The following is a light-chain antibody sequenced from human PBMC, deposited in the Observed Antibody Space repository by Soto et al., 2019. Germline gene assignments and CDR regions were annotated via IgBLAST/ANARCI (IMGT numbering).Light chain of an antibody. CDR2: GAS. Sequence: PGERATLSYRASERISSNFLAWYQQRPGQAPRLLIYGASTRASGIPDRFSGSGSGTDFALTISRLEPEDFAVFYCQQYGTSPFTFGPGTTVEIK. CDR3: QQYGTSPFT. V-gene: IGKV3-20*01. J-gene: IGKJ3*01. CDR1: ERISSNF.